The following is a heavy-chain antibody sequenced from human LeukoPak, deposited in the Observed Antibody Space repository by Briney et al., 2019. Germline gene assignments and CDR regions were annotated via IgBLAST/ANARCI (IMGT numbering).Heavy chain of an antibody. Sequence: ASVKVSCKASGYTFTSYYMHWVRQAPGQGLEWMGIINPSGGSTSYAQKFQGRVTMTRDMSTSTVYMELSSLRSEDTAVYYCARAMSGSPVENDYVDYWGQGTLVTVSS. CDR1: GYTFTSYY. V-gene: IGHV1-46*01. D-gene: IGHD3-10*01. J-gene: IGHJ4*02. CDR2: INPSGGST. CDR3: ARAMSGSPVENDYVDY.